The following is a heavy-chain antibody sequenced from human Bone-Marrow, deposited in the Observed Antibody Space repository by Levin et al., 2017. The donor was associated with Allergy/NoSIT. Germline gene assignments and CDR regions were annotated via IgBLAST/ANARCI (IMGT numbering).Heavy chain of an antibody. J-gene: IGHJ4*02. CDR1: GYTFTSYD. V-gene: IGHV1-8*01. Sequence: ASVKVSCKASGYTFTSYDINWVRQATGQGLEWMGWMNPNSGNTGYAQKFQGRVTMTRNTSISTAYMELSSLRSEDTAVYYCARNRLGYCSSTSCESFDYWGQGTLVTVSS. CDR3: ARNRLGYCSSTSCESFDY. CDR2: MNPNSGNT. D-gene: IGHD2-2*01.